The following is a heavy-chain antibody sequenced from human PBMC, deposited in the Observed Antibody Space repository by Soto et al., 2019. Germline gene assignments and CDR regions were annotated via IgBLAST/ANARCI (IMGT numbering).Heavy chain of an antibody. CDR1: GGSISSSNW. CDR3: ASVRDSRYDRDFDY. V-gene: IGHV4-4*02. D-gene: IGHD6-13*01. Sequence: SETLSLTCAVSGGSISSSNWWSWVRQPPGKGLEWIGEIYHSGSTNYNPSLKSRVTISVDKSKNQFSLKLSSVTAADTAVYYCASVRDSRYDRDFDYWGQGTLVTVSS. J-gene: IGHJ4*02. CDR2: IYHSGST.